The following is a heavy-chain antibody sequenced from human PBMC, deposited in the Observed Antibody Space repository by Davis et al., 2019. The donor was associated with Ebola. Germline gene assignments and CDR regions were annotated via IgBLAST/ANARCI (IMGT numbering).Heavy chain of an antibody. CDR2: LGTSADT. CDR3: AKDTSNIWFDI. D-gene: IGHD1-26*01. V-gene: IGHV3-23*01. CDR1: GLAFRNYV. J-gene: IGHJ3*02. Sequence: GGSLRLSCAASGLAFRNYVMSWFRQAQGKGLEWVSTLGTSADTYYADSVKARFTISRDNSKNTLYLQMNGLRVEDTAIYYCAKDTSNIWFDIWGQGTNVTVSS.